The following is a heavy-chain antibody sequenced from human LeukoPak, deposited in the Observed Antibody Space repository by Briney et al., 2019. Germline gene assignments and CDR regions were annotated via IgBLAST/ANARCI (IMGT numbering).Heavy chain of an antibody. CDR1: GGSISSYY. J-gene: IGHJ5*02. CDR3: AREIITIFGVVIIDWFDP. Sequence: SETLSLTCTVSGGSISSYYWSWIRQPAGKGLEWIGRIYTSGSTNYNPSLKSRVTMSVDTSKNQFSLKLSSVTAADTAVYYCAREIITIFGVVIIDWFDPWGQGTLVTVPS. CDR2: IYTSGST. V-gene: IGHV4-4*07. D-gene: IGHD3-3*01.